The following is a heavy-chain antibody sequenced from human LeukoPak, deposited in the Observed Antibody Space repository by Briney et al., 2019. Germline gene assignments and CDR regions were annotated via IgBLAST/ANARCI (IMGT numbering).Heavy chain of an antibody. CDR2: ISGSGGST. J-gene: IGHJ4*02. CDR3: AKARGEKGSSWNDY. Sequence: GGSLRLSCAASGFTLGSYAMSWVRQAPGKGLEWVSAISGSGGSTYYADSVKGRFTISRDNSKNTLYLQMNSLRAEDTAVYYCAKARGEKGSSWNDYWGQGTLVTVSS. CDR1: GFTLGSYA. V-gene: IGHV3-23*01. D-gene: IGHD6-13*01.